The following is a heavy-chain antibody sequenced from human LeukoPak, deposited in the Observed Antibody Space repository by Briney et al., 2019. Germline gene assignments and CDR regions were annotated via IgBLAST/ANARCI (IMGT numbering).Heavy chain of an antibody. J-gene: IGHJ5*02. Sequence: SETLSLTCAVYGGSFSGYYWSWIRQHPGKGLEWIGYIYYSGSTYYNPSLKSRVTISVDTSRNQFSLKLSSVTAADTAVYYCARDRALAQQLEYNWFDPWGQGSLVTVSS. CDR1: GGSFSGYY. V-gene: IGHV4-31*11. CDR2: IYYSGST. CDR3: ARDRALAQQLEYNWFDP. D-gene: IGHD6-13*01.